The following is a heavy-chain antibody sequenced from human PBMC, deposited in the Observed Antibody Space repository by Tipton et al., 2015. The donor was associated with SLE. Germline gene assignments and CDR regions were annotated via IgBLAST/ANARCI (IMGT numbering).Heavy chain of an antibody. CDR2: ISYSGSP. D-gene: IGHD3-9*01. J-gene: IGHJ3*01. Sequence: TLSLTCSVSGGSIISSSYSWGWIRQSPGKGLEWIGTISYSGSPYYNPSLKSRVTISVDTSKNQFSLKLSSVTAADTAVYYCARGWIYEILTGYNAFDVWGQGAMVTVSS. V-gene: IGHV4-39*07. CDR3: ARGWIYEILTGYNAFDV. CDR1: GGSIISSSYS.